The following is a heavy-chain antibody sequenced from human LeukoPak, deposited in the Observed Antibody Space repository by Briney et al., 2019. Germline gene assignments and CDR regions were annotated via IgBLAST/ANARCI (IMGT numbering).Heavy chain of an antibody. CDR1: GGSFSGYY. J-gene: IGHJ4*02. CDR2: ISYDGSNK. V-gene: IGHV3-30*03. Sequence: LSLTCAVYGGSFSGYYWSWIRQPPGKGLEWVAVISYDGSNKYYADSVKGRFTISRDNAKNSLYLQMNSLRAEDTAVYYCATDKAGGMGAMDYWGQGTLVTVSS. CDR3: ATDKAGGMGAMDY. D-gene: IGHD1-26*01.